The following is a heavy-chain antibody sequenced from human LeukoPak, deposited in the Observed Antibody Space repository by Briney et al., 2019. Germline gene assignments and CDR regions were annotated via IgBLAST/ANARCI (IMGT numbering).Heavy chain of an antibody. CDR2: IYYSGST. Sequence: PSETLSLTCTVSGGSVSSDSFHWTWIRQPPGKGLEWIGNIYYSGSTSYSPSLKSRVTISIDTSKNQFSLKLSSVTAADTAVYYCARARGQWLDPTGYWGQGTLVTVSS. V-gene: IGHV4-61*01. CDR3: ARARGQWLDPTGY. CDR1: GGSVSSDSFH. J-gene: IGHJ4*02. D-gene: IGHD6-19*01.